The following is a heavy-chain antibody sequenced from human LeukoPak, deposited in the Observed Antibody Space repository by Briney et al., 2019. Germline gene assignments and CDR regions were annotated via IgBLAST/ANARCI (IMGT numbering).Heavy chain of an antibody. Sequence: SQTLSLTCTVSGGSLSSGGYYWSWIRQHPGKGLEWIGYIYYSGSTYYNPPLKSRVTISVDTSKNQFSLKLSSVTAADTAVYYCARVVVHGDYPFYFDYWGQGTLVTVSS. J-gene: IGHJ4*02. CDR3: ARVVVHGDYPFYFDY. CDR1: GGSLSSGGYY. D-gene: IGHD4-17*01. CDR2: IYYSGST. V-gene: IGHV4-31*03.